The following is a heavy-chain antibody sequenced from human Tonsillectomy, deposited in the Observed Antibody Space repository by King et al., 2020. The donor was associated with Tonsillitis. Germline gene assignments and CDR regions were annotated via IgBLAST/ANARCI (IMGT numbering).Heavy chain of an antibody. Sequence: VQLVESGGGVVQTRGALRLSCAASGFTFSSYSMHWVRQAPGKGLEWVAFIRYAGSDKYYADSVKGRFTISRDNSKQTLYLQMNSLRAEDTALYYCACSCYYPYDDFEIWGQGTMVTVSS. CDR3: ACSCYYPYDDFEI. D-gene: IGHD3-22*01. J-gene: IGHJ3*02. CDR2: IRYAGSDK. V-gene: IGHV3-30*02. CDR1: GFTFSSYS.